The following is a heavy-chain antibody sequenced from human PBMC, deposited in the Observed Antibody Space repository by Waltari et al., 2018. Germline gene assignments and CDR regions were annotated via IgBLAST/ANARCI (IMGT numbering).Heavy chain of an antibody. D-gene: IGHD2-2*01. Sequence: QVQLVESGGGVVQSGRCLSLACEASELTFLSSAMDWVRQAPGKGLEWVAVISYNERNIYYVDSVKGRFTISRDNSKKMLYLQRNILRAEDTAVYYCASDYCDRTSCHGMDVWGQGTTVAVSS. V-gene: IGHV3-30*01. CDR2: ISYNERNI. J-gene: IGHJ6*02. CDR1: ELTFLSSA. CDR3: ASDYCDRTSCHGMDV.